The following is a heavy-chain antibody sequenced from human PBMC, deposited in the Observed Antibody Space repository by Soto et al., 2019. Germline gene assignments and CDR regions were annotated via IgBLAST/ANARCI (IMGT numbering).Heavy chain of an antibody. V-gene: IGHV3-74*01. CDR3: ARGAFGAYYFDY. J-gene: IGHJ4*02. Sequence: EVQLVESGGGLVQPGGSLRLSCAASGFTFSSYWIHWVRQAPGKGLVWVSRIKGDGITTNYADSVKGRVTISRDNAKNTVYLQVNSLRAEDTAVYYGARGAFGAYYFDYWGQGTLVTVSS. CDR1: GFTFSSYW. D-gene: IGHD3-3*01. CDR2: IKGDGITT.